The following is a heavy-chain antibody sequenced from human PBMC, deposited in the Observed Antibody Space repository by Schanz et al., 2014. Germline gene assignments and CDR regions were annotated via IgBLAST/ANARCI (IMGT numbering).Heavy chain of an antibody. V-gene: IGHV3-23*01. CDR3: AKGMGYCSGGTCYDYYYYGLDV. CDR2: ISHSGGSK. D-gene: IGHD2-15*01. Sequence: EQLLDSGGGLVQPGGSLRLSCAASGFTFSSYAMTWVRQAPGKGLEWVSSISHSGGSKYYADSVKGRFTISRDNSENTLYLQMNSLSADDTAVFYCAKGMGYCSGGTCYDYYYYGLDVWGQGTTVTVSS. J-gene: IGHJ6*02. CDR1: GFTFSSYA.